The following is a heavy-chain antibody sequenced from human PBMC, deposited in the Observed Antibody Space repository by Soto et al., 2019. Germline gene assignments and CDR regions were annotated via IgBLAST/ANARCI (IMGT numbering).Heavy chain of an antibody. J-gene: IGHJ5*02. V-gene: IGHV3-66*01. CDR1: GFTVSSNY. D-gene: IGHD4-17*01. CDR2: IYSGGST. Sequence: EVQLVESGGGLVQPGGSLRLSCAASGFTVSSNYMSWVRQAPGKGLEWVSVIYSGGSTYYADSVKGRFTISRDNSKNTLYLQMNSLIPEYTAVYYCARDPNDYGWFDPWGQGTLVTVSS. CDR3: ARDPNDYGWFDP.